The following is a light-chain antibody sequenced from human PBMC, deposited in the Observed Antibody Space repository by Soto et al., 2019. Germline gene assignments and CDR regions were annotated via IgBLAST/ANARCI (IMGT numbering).Light chain of an antibody. Sequence: EIMMTQSPATLSVSPGERATLSCRASQSVSSNLAWYQQKPGQAPRLLIYDASTRAAGIPARFSGSGSETEFTLTISSLQSEDLAVYYCQQYSNWPRTFGGGTKVEIK. CDR2: DAS. V-gene: IGKV3-15*01. CDR1: QSVSSN. CDR3: QQYSNWPRT. J-gene: IGKJ4*01.